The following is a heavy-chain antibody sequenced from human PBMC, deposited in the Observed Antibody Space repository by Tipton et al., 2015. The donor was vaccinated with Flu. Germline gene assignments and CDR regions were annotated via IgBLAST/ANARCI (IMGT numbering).Heavy chain of an antibody. CDR1: GGSISSENFY. D-gene: IGHD3-16*01. CDR3: ARDGGRGSSPYYFDY. J-gene: IGHJ4*02. Sequence: TLSLTCIVSGGSISSENFYWTWIRQPAGKGLEWIGRIHPSGSATYSPSLKSRVAISVDTSKNQFSLRLSSVTAADTAMYYCARDGGRGSSPYYFDYWGQGTLVTVSS. V-gene: IGHV4-61*02. CDR2: IHPSGSA.